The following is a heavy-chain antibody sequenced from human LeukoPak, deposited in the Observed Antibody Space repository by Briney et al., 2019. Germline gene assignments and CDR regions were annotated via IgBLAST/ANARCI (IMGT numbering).Heavy chain of an antibody. CDR1: GYTFTGYY. CDR2: INPNSGAT. CDR3: ARVPASWSPFDY. D-gene: IGHD3-3*01. J-gene: IGHJ4*02. V-gene: IGHV1-2*02. Sequence: ASVKVSCKASGYTFTGYYMHWVRQAPGQGLEWMGWINPNSGATDYAQKFQGRVTMTRDTSISTAYMELSRLRSDDTAVYYCARVPASWSPFDYWGQGTLVTVSS.